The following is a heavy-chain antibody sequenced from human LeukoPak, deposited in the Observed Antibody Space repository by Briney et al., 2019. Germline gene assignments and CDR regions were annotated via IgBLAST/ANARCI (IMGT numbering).Heavy chain of an antibody. V-gene: IGHV3-9*01. J-gene: IGHJ4*02. CDR1: GFTFDDYA. CDR2: ISWNSGSI. Sequence: AGGSLRLSCAASGFTFDDYAMHWVRQAPGKGLEWVSGISWNSGSIGYADSVKGRFTISRDNAKNSLYLQMNSLRAEDTALYYCAKDIGCGTSPVYYFDYWGQGTLVTVSS. CDR3: AKDIGCGTSPVYYFDY. D-gene: IGHD1-7*01.